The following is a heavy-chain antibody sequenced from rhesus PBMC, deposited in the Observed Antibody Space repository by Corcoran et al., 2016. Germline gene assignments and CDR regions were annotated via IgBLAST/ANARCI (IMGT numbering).Heavy chain of an antibody. V-gene: IGHV3S25*01. CDR2: INSGGGRT. CDR1: GFTFRSYW. J-gene: IGHJ4*01. Sequence: EVQLVESGGGLAKPGGSLRLSCAASGFTFRSYWMNWVRQAPGKGLEWVSAINSGGGRTNDADAVKGGYTISRDNTKNTLSLQMNSLRAEDTAVYYCAKVEYYSGSYYPSDYWGQGVLVTVSS. CDR3: AKVEYYSGSYYPSDY. D-gene: IGHD3-16*01.